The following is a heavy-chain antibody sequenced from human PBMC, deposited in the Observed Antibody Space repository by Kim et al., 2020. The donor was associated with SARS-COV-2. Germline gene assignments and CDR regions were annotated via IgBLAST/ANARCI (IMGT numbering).Heavy chain of an antibody. D-gene: IGHD3-10*01. CDR3: ARYYGRSRFYGLDV. Sequence: PGKGLEWIGYIYYSGGTIYNPSLKSRVTIAVDTSKNQFSLRLTSMTAADTAIYYCARYYGRSRFYGLDVWGQGTTVTVSS. J-gene: IGHJ6*02. CDR2: IYYSGGT. V-gene: IGHV4-59*01.